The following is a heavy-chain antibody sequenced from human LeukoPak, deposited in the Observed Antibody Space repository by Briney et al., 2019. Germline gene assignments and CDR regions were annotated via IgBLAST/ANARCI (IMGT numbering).Heavy chain of an antibody. J-gene: IGHJ4*02. Sequence: GASVKVSCKASGYTFTSYYMHWVRQAPGQGLEWMGKINPTGGSTSYAQKFQGRVTMTRDTSTTTVYVELNSLRSEDTAVYYCARGVGTYYYFDYWGQGTLVTVSP. CDR1: GYTFTSYY. V-gene: IGHV1-46*01. D-gene: IGHD1-26*01. CDR3: ARGVGTYYYFDY. CDR2: INPTGGST.